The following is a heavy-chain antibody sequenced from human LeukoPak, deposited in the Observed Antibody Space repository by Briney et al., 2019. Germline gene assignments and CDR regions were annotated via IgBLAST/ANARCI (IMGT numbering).Heavy chain of an antibody. CDR1: GFTFSSYW. J-gene: IGHJ4*02. V-gene: IGHV3-23*01. CDR2: ISGSGGST. Sequence: GGSLRLSCAASGFTFSSYWMSWVRQAPGKGLEWVSAISGSGGSTYYADSVKGRFTISRDNSKNTLYLQMNSLRAEDTAIYYCAMERGYYYGALDYWGQGTLVTVSS. CDR3: AMERGYYYGALDY. D-gene: IGHD3-22*01.